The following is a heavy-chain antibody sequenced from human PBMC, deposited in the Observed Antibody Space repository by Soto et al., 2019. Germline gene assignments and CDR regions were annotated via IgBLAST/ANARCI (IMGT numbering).Heavy chain of an antibody. D-gene: IGHD3-10*01. Sequence: VESGGGLVKPGGSLRLSCAASGLTFSDCYMNWIRQAPGKGLEWVSYISSSGSSINYAGSVKGRFTISRDNAKNSLYLQMNSLRAEDTAMYYCARVRFGEWGYAMDVWGQGTTVTVSS. J-gene: IGHJ6*02. V-gene: IGHV3-11*01. CDR2: ISSSGSSI. CDR1: GLTFSDCY. CDR3: ARVRFGEWGYAMDV.